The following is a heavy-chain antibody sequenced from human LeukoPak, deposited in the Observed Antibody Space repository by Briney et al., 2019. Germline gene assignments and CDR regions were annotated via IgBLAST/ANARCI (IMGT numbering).Heavy chain of an antibody. D-gene: IGHD3-22*01. CDR1: GGSISSYY. CDR2: IYYSGST. J-gene: IGHJ2*01. Sequence: PSETLSLTCTVSGGSISSYYWSWIRQPPGKGLEWIGYIYYSGSTNYNPSLKSRVTISVDTSKNQFSLKLSSVTAADTAVYYCARDPLGGYYYDSSGPFDLWGRGTLVTVSS. CDR3: ARDPLGGYYYDSSGPFDL. V-gene: IGHV4-59*01.